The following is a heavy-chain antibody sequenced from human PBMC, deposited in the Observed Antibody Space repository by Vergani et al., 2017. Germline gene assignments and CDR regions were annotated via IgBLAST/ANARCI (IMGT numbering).Heavy chain of an antibody. CDR1: GYTFTGYY. V-gene: IGHV1-2*04. J-gene: IGHJ4*02. Sequence: QVQLVQSGAEVKKPGASVKVSCKASGYTFTGYYMHWVRQAPGQGLEWMGWINPNSGGPNYAQKFQGWVTMTRDTSISTAYMELSRLRSDDTDVYYCARGKDGYNLGLHVDYWGQGTLVTVSS. D-gene: IGHD5-24*01. CDR3: ARGKDGYNLGLHVDY. CDR2: INPNSGGP.